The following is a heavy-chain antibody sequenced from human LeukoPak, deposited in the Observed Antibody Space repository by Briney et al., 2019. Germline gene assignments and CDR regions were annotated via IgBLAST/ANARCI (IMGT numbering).Heavy chain of an antibody. Sequence: GGSLRLSCAAYGFTFSMYWMSWVRQAPGKGLEWVASINQDGSETYSVDSVKGQFTISRDNAKNSLYLQMNSLRAEDTALYYCVRPTIAVALFDYWGQGTLVTVSS. CDR3: VRPTIAVALFDY. V-gene: IGHV3-7*01. J-gene: IGHJ4*02. D-gene: IGHD6-19*01. CDR1: GFTFSMYW. CDR2: INQDGSET.